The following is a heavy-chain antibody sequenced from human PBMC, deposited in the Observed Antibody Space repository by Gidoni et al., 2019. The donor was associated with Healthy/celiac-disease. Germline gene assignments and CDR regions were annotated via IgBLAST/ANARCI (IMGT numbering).Heavy chain of an antibody. D-gene: IGHD3-10*01. J-gene: IGHJ3*02. CDR1: GGSMSSSSYY. CDR2: IYYSGST. V-gene: IGHV4-39*01. Sequence: QLQLQESGPGLVKPSETLSLTCTVSGGSMSSSSYYGGWIRQPPGKGLEWIGSIYYSGSTYYNPSLKSRVTISVDTSKNQFSLKLSSVTAADTAVYYCARQSVVMVRGVIEAHAFDIWGQGTMVTVSS. CDR3: ARQSVVMVRGVIEAHAFDI.